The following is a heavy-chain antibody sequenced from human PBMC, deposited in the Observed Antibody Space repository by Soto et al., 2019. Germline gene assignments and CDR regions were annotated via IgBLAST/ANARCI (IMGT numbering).Heavy chain of an antibody. D-gene: IGHD4-4*01. CDR2: IAAGNGNT. CDR1: GYIFTGYA. J-gene: IGHJ4*02. CDR3: ATTASGTNYFDH. V-gene: IGHV1-3*01. Sequence: QVQLVQSGTEARKPGASVKVSCRASGYIFTGYAIQWVRQAPGQRLEWMGWIAAGNGNTRYSQKFRDRVTISRDISASTAYMELTSLRSEDTAIYYCATTASGTNYFDHWGQGTLVTVYS.